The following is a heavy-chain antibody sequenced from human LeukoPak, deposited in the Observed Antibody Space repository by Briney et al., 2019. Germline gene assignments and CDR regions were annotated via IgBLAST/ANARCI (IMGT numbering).Heavy chain of an antibody. CDR3: ASSIAVAPLPFDY. D-gene: IGHD6-19*01. Sequence: SETLSLTCALYGGSFSGYYWSWIRQPPGKGLEWIGEINHSGSTNYNPSLKSRVTISVDTSKNQFSLKLSSVTAADTAVYYCASSIAVAPLPFDYWGQGTLVTVSS. J-gene: IGHJ4*02. CDR2: INHSGST. CDR1: GGSFSGYY. V-gene: IGHV4-34*01.